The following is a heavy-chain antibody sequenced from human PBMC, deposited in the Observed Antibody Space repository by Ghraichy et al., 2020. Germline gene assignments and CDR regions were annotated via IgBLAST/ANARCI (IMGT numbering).Heavy chain of an antibody. D-gene: IGHD2-15*01. Sequence: SETLSLTCTVTSTSISTSDWWTWVRQPPGKGLEWIGEIYYCGSTNYNPSLKSRVTISVDKSKNQFSLKVTSVTAADTAIYYCVRDPRVVSRYFNLWGPGTLVTVSS. J-gene: IGHJ2*01. V-gene: IGHV4-4*02. CDR2: IYYCGST. CDR3: VRDPRVVSRYFNL. CDR1: STSISTSDW.